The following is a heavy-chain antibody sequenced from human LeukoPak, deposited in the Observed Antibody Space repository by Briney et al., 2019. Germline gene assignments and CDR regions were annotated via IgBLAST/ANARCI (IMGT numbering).Heavy chain of an antibody. CDR1: GFTFTTYG. J-gene: IGHJ4*02. V-gene: IGHV3-33*01. D-gene: IGHD1-26*01. CDR2: IWYDGSDK. CDR3: ARDQGSSHFDY. Sequence: GESLRLSCAASGFTFTTYGMHWVRQAPGKGLEWVAIIWYDGSDKYYADSVRGRFTISRDNSKNTLYLQMNRLRDEDTAVYYCARDQGSSHFDYWGQGTLVTVSS.